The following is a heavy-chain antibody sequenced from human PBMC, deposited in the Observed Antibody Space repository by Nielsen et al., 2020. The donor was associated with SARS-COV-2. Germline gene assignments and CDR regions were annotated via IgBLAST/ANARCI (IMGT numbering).Heavy chain of an antibody. CDR3: AKRSGYTNGWYGDY. J-gene: IGHJ4*02. Sequence: GESLKISCVVSGFTISTYGMSWVRQAPGKGLEWVSAISSSTYYADSVKGRFTVSRDNSKNTLYLQMNSLRAEDTAVYYCAKRSGYTNGWYGDYWGQGTLVTVSS. D-gene: IGHD6-19*01. CDR1: GFTISTYG. CDR2: ISSST. V-gene: IGHV3-23*01.